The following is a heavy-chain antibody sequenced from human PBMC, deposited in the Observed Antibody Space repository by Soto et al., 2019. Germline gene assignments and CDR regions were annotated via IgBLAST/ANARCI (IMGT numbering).Heavy chain of an antibody. Sequence: PGGSLRLSCAASGFTFDDYAMHWVRQAPGKGLEWVSLISWDGGSTYYADSVKGRFTISRDNSKNSLYLQMNSLRAEDTALYYCAKDWVRAAGTEGYGMDVWGQGTTVTSP. CDR1: GFTFDDYA. CDR3: AKDWVRAAGTEGYGMDV. V-gene: IGHV3-43D*04. D-gene: IGHD6-13*01. J-gene: IGHJ6*02. CDR2: ISWDGGST.